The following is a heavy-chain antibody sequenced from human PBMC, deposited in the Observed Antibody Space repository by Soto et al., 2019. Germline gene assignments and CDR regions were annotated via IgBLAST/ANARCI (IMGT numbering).Heavy chain of an antibody. CDR2: VFHSGNT. CDR3: ARGGTYVWGSYRYTGLDY. V-gene: IGHV4-39*01. CDR1: GDSINTATYS. J-gene: IGHJ4*02. D-gene: IGHD3-16*02. Sequence: SETLSLTCTVSGDSINTATYSWGWIRQPPGKGLEDIGTVFHSGNTYYNSSLKSRVTISVDTSKNQFSLKLSSVTAADTAVYYCARGGTYVWGSYRYTGLDYWGQGTLVTVSS.